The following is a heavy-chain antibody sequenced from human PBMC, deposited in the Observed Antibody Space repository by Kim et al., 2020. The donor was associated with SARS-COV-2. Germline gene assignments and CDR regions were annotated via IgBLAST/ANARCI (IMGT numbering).Heavy chain of an antibody. CDR3: VRDYVDTAMVFSYGMDV. Sequence: SETLSLTCTVSDGAISRYSWSFSRQPPWKGLERLGYICYSVSTTYTPPLKSRVTISVDTSKNQFSLKLSSVTAADTAVYYCVRDYVDTAMVFSYGMDVWGQGTTVTLSS. V-gene: IGHV4-59*01. J-gene: IGHJ6*02. D-gene: IGHD5-18*01. CDR2: ICYSVST. CDR1: DGAISRYS.